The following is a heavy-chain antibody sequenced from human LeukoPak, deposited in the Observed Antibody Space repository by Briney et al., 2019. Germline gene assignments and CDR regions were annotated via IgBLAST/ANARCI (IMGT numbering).Heavy chain of an antibody. J-gene: IGHJ6*03. CDR1: GYTFTSYD. CDR2: KNPNSGNT. Sequence: ASAKVSCKASGYTFTSYDINWVRQATGQGREWMGLKNPNSGNTGYAQKFQGRVTMTRNTSISTAYMELSSLRSEDTAVYYCARGKAGSTIFGVVITSYYYYYMDVWGKGTTVTVSS. V-gene: IGHV1-8*01. CDR3: ARGKAGSTIFGVVITSYYYYYMDV. D-gene: IGHD3-3*01.